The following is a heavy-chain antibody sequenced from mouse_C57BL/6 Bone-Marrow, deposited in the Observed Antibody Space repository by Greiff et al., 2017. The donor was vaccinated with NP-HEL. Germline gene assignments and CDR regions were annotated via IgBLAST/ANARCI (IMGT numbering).Heavy chain of an antibody. V-gene: IGHV1-39*01. J-gene: IGHJ1*03. Sequence: VQLQQSGPELVKPGASVKISCKASGYSFTDYNMNWVKQSNGKSLEWIGVINPNYGTTSYNQKFKGKATLTVDQSSSTAYMQLNRRTSEDSAVYYGARRRYGSSYRYVDVWGTGTTGTVSS. CDR3: ARRRYGSSYRYVDV. CDR1: GYSFTDYN. D-gene: IGHD1-1*01. CDR2: INPNYGTT.